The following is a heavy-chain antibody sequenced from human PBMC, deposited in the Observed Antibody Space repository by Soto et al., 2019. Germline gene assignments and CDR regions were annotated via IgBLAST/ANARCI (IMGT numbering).Heavy chain of an antibody. CDR3: VKDVMTVRSTVLAF. CDR2: IAFTGSAT. J-gene: IGHJ1*01. Sequence: GKRLEWVAAIAFTGSATYYADSVKGRFTISRDNSKNIVYLQMNSLRVDDTAFYYCVKDVMTVRSTVLAFWRKGT. D-gene: IGHD4-4*01. V-gene: IGHV3-23*01.